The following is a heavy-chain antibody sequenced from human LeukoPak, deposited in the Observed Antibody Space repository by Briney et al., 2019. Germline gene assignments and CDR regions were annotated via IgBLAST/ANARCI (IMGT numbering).Heavy chain of an antibody. V-gene: IGHV3-11*01. CDR1: GFSISDYY. CDR3: AGEREGGLLEWLLEY. Sequence: GGSLRLSCAASGFSISDYYMSWIRQVPGKGLAWVSYISSSGGAIYYADSVKGRFSISRDNAKNSLYLQMNSLRAEDTAVYYCAGEREGGLLEWLLEYWSQGTLVTVSS. D-gene: IGHD3-3*01. CDR2: ISSSGGAI. J-gene: IGHJ4*02.